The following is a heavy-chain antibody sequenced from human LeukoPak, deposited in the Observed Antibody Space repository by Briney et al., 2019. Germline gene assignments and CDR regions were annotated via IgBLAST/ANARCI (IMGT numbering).Heavy chain of an antibody. J-gene: IGHJ4*02. CDR2: IYHSGST. Sequence: SETLSLTCAVSGYSISSGCYWGWIRQPPGKGLEWIGSIYHSGSTYYNPSLKSRVTISVDTSKNQFSLKLSSVTAADTAVYYCATGDQVAYCGGDCRSVVDYWGQGTLVTVSP. CDR3: ATGDQVAYCGGDCRSVVDY. D-gene: IGHD2-21*01. V-gene: IGHV4-38-2*01. CDR1: GYSISSGCY.